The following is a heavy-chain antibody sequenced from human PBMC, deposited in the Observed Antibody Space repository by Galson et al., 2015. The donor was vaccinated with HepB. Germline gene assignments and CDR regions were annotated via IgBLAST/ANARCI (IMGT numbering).Heavy chain of an antibody. CDR2: IIGGGSVT. D-gene: IGHD3-10*01. J-gene: IGHJ4*02. V-gene: IGHV3-23*01. Sequence: SLRLSCAASGFTFSVYAMSWVRQAPGKGLESVSYIIGGGSVTYYADSVKGRFTISRDNSKNTLYLQMNTLRVEDTAQYYCAKVPGEIRVLLSGLDYWGQGTPVTVSS. CDR1: GFTFSVYA. CDR3: AKVPGEIRVLLSGLDY.